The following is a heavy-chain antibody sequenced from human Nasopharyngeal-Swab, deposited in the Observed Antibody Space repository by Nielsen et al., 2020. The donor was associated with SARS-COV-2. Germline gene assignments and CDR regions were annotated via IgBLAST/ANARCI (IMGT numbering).Heavy chain of an antibody. CDR1: GGSISSSSYY. Sequence: LETLSLTCTVSGGSISSSSYYWGWIRQPPGKGLEWIGSIYYSGSTYYNPSLKSRVTISVDTSKNQFSLKLSSVTAADTAVYYCARDTLYGGNDYWGQGTLVTVSS. CDR2: IYYSGST. V-gene: IGHV4-39*07. J-gene: IGHJ4*02. CDR3: ARDTLYGGNDY. D-gene: IGHD4-23*01.